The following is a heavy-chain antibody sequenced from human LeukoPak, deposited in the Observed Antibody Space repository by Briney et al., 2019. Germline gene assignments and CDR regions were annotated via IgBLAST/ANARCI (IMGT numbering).Heavy chain of an antibody. CDR1: GFTVSSNY. D-gene: IGHD5-12*01. CDR3: AREAPSGYDYLDY. Sequence: GGSRRLSCAASGFTVSSNYMSWVRQAPGKGLEWVPVIYSGGSTYYADSVKGRFTISRDNSKSTLYLQMNSLRAEDTAVYYCAREAPSGYDYLDYWGQGTLVTVSS. V-gene: IGHV3-53*01. CDR2: IYSGGST. J-gene: IGHJ4*02.